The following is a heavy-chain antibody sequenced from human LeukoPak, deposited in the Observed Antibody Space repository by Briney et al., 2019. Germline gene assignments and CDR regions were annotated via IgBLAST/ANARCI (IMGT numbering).Heavy chain of an antibody. CDR2: IYHSGST. V-gene: IGHV4-4*02. J-gene: IGHJ4*02. D-gene: IGHD5-18*01. CDR1: GFTFSSYSM. CDR3: VCYGRLGAYYFDY. Sequence: PGGSLRLSCAASGFTFSSYSMNWVRQPPGKGLEWIGEIYHSGSTNYNPSLKSRVTISVDKSKNQYSLKLSSVTAADTAVYYCVCYGRLGAYYFDYWGQGTLVTVSS.